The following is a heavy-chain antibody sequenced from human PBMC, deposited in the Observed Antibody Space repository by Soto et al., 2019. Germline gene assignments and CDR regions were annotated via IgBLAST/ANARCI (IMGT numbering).Heavy chain of an antibody. CDR2: IIPIFGTA. Sequence: SVKVSCKASGGTFSSYAISWVRQAPGQGLERMGGIIPIFGTANYAQKFQGRVTITADESTSTAYMELSSLRSEDTAVYYCARAPLHYDILTGYRPYYYYGMDVWGQGTTVTISS. D-gene: IGHD3-9*01. V-gene: IGHV1-69*13. CDR1: GGTFSSYA. CDR3: ARAPLHYDILTGYRPYYYYGMDV. J-gene: IGHJ6*02.